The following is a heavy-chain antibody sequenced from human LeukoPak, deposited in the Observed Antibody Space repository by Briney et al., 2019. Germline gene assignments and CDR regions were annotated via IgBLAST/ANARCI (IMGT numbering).Heavy chain of an antibody. J-gene: IGHJ4*02. Sequence: GGSLRLSCAASGFTFNSYTMNWVRQAPGKGLEWVSYIRRSTGTTSYADSVKGRFTISTDNAKNSVYLQMASLRAEDTAVYFCARDEQYAFDHWGQGTLVTVSS. CDR2: IRRSTGTT. V-gene: IGHV3-48*01. CDR1: GFTFNSYT. CDR3: ARDEQYAFDH.